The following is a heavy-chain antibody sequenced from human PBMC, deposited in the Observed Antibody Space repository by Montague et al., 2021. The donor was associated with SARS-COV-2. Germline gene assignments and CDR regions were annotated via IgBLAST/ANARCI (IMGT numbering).Heavy chain of an antibody. D-gene: IGHD3-22*01. Sequence: SETLSLTCAVYGGSFSGYYWSWTRQPPGKGLEWIGEINQSGSTNXXPSLKSRVTLSVDTSKKQFSLKLSSLTAADTAVYYCARVAGGFYHDSSAYFDYWGQGSLVTVSS. V-gene: IGHV4-34*01. J-gene: IGHJ4*02. CDR1: GGSFSGYY. CDR2: INQSGST. CDR3: ARVAGGFYHDSSAYFDY.